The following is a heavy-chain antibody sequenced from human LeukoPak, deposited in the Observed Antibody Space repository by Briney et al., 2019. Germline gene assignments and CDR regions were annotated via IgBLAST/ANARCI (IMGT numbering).Heavy chain of an antibody. CDR3: ARKDSGPSRYCSGGSCYSDY. Sequence: SETLSLTCTISGGSISSSSYYWGWIRQPPGKGLEWIGSIYYSGSTYYNPSLKSRVTISVDTSKNQFSLKLSSVTAADTAVYYCARKDSGPSRYCSGGSCYSDYWGQGTLVTVSS. CDR1: GGSISSSSYY. CDR2: IYYSGST. D-gene: IGHD2-15*01. J-gene: IGHJ4*02. V-gene: IGHV4-39*07.